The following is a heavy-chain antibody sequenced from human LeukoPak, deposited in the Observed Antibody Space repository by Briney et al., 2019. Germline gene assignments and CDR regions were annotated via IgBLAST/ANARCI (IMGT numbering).Heavy chain of an antibody. D-gene: IGHD5-12*01. V-gene: IGHV1-69*05. J-gene: IGHJ4*02. Sequence: ASVKVFCKVSGGTFSSYAISWVRQAPGQGLEWMGGIIPIFGTANYAQKLQGRATMTTDTSTSTAYMELRSLRSDDTAVYYCAREYSGYDWGQFDYWGQGTLVTVSS. CDR3: AREYSGYDWGQFDY. CDR1: GGTFSSYA. CDR2: IIPIFGTA.